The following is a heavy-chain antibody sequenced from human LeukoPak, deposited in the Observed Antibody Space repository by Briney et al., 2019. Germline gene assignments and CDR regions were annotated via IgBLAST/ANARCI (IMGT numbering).Heavy chain of an antibody. CDR2: ISDTGNT. J-gene: IGHJ4*02. CDR1: GFTLSSYA. Sequence: GGSLRLSCAASGFTLSSYAMNWVRQAPGKGLEWVSAISDTGNTYHADSVKGRFTIPRDSSKNTLFLQMNRLRPEDAAVYYCAKAPVTTCRGAFCYPFDYWGLGTLVTVSS. D-gene: IGHD2-15*01. CDR3: AKAPVTTCRGAFCYPFDY. V-gene: IGHV3-23*01.